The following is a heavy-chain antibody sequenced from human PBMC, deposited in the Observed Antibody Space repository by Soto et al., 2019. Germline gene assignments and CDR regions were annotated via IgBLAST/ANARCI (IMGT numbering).Heavy chain of an antibody. J-gene: IGHJ2*01. CDR1: GFTFSACA. CDR2: ISSEGSNY. CDR3: AKEVGTAMTAITNWHFAL. Sequence: QVQLVESGGGVVQPGRSQRLSCAASGFTFSACAMHWVRQSPGKGLEWVAVISSEGSNYYYEDSVKGRFTISRDNSKNTLYLQMDSLRAEDTAVYYCAKEVGTAMTAITNWHFALWGRSTLVTVSS. V-gene: IGHV3-30*18. D-gene: IGHD2-21*02.